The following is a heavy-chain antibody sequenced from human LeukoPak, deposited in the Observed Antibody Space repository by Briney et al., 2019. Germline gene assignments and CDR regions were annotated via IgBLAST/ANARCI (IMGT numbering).Heavy chain of an antibody. CDR3: ARVPRPFGELLRNGMDV. CDR2: IYYSGST. CDR1: GGSISSYY. J-gene: IGHJ6*02. V-gene: IGHV4-59*01. D-gene: IGHD3-10*01. Sequence: SETLSLTCTVSGGSISSYYWSWIQQPPGKGLKWIGHIYYSGSTNHNPSLKSRVTISVDTSKNQFSLKLSSVTAADTAVYYCARVPRPFGELLRNGMDVWGQGTTVTVSS.